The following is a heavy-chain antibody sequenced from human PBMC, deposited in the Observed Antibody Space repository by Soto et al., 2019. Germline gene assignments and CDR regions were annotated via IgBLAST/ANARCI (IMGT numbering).Heavy chain of an antibody. V-gene: IGHV4-59*01. CDR3: AGSDGWNYYFDY. CDR1: GGSISSYY. D-gene: IGHD1-7*01. Sequence: QVQLQESGPGLVKPSETLSLTCTVSGGSISSYYWSWIRQPPGKGLEWIGYIYYSGSTNYNPSLKSRVTISVDTSKNQFSLKLSFVTAADTAVYYCAGSDGWNYYFDYWGQGTLVTVSS. J-gene: IGHJ4*02. CDR2: IYYSGST.